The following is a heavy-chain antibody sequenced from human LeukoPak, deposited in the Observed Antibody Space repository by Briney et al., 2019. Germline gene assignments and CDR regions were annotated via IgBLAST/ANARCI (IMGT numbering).Heavy chain of an antibody. J-gene: IGHJ4*02. CDR2: FDPEDGET. V-gene: IGHV1-24*01. Sequence: ASVRVSCKASDYTFTNYGISWVRQAPGKGLEWMGGFDPEDGETIYAQKFQGRVTMTEDTSTDTAYMELSSPRSGDTAVYYCATSYDSSGYCKYWGQGTLVTVSS. CDR3: ATSYDSSGYCKY. CDR1: DYTFTNYG. D-gene: IGHD3-22*01.